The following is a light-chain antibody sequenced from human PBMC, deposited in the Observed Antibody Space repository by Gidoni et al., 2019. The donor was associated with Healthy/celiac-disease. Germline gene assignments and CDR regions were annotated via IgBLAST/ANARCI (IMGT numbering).Light chain of an antibody. CDR3: SSYAGSNDWV. V-gene: IGLV2-8*01. CDR2: EVS. CDR1: SSDVGGYNY. J-gene: IGLJ3*02. Sequence: QSALTQPPSASGSPGQSVTISLTGTSSDVGGYNYVSWYQQHPGKAPKLMIYEVSKRPSGVPDRFSGSKSGNTASLTVSGLQAEDEADYYCSSYAGSNDWVFGGGTKLTVL.